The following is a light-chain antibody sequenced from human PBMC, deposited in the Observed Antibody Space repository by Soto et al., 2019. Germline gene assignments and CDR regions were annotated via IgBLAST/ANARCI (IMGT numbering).Light chain of an antibody. V-gene: IGKV3-20*01. CDR2: GAS. Sequence: EIVLAQSPGTLSLSPGERATLSCRASQSVSSNFLAWYQKKPGQAPRLLIYGASSRATGIPDRFSGSGSGTDFILTLSRLEPEDFAVYYCQQYGTSPPTFGQGTRLDMK. J-gene: IGKJ5*01. CDR3: QQYGTSPPT. CDR1: QSVSSNF.